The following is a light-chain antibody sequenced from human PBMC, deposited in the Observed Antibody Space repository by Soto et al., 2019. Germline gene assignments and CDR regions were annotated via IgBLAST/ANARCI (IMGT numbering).Light chain of an antibody. V-gene: IGKV1-5*03. J-gene: IGKJ1*01. CDR1: QSFSSW. CDR2: KAS. CDR3: QQYNDNWT. Sequence: DIQMTQAPSTLSASVGDRVTITCRASQSFSSWLAWYQQKPGKAPKLLIYKASTLQSGVPSRFSGSGSGTEFTRAISSLQPDDSATYYCQQYNDNWTFGQGTKVEIK.